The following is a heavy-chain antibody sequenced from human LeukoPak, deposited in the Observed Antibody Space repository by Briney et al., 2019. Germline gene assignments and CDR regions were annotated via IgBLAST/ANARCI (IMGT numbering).Heavy chain of an antibody. Sequence: GGSLRLSCAASGFTFSSYAMSWVRQAPGKGLDWVSAISGSGGSTYYADSVKGRFTISRDNSKNTLYLQMNSLRAEDTAVYYCAKDWYGDYAGPFDPWGQGTLVTVSS. CDR2: ISGSGGST. CDR1: GFTFSSYA. V-gene: IGHV3-23*01. D-gene: IGHD4-17*01. CDR3: AKDWYGDYAGPFDP. J-gene: IGHJ5*02.